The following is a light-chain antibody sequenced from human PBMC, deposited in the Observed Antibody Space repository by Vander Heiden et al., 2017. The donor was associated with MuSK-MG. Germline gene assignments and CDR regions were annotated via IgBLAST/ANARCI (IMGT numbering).Light chain of an antibody. CDR3: QQYDAYSPFST. Sequence: DIQVTQSPSTLSASVGDGVSITCRAPQTENNWLAWYLQKPGKAPQLLIYKASTLKKGVKSRFSGPRHRPEFTLTMSRRQPEGFGTYYCQQYDAYSPFSTFGQGTRLEMK. CDR2: KAS. CDR1: QTENNW. V-gene: IGKV1-5*03. J-gene: IGKJ2*01.